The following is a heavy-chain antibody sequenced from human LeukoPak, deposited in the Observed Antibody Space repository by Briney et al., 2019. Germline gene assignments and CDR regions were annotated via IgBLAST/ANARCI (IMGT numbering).Heavy chain of an antibody. Sequence: GGSLRLSCAASGLTFSSYAMHWVRQAPGKGLEWVAVISYDGSNKYYADSVKGRFTISRDNSKNTLYLQMNSLRAEDTAVYYCARARNYVSFEDYWGQGTLVTVSS. J-gene: IGHJ4*02. D-gene: IGHD1-7*01. CDR1: GLTFSSYA. CDR3: ARARNYVSFEDY. V-gene: IGHV3-30*01. CDR2: ISYDGSNK.